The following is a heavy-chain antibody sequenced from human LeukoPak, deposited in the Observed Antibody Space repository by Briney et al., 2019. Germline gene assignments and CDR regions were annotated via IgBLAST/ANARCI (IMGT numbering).Heavy chain of an antibody. CDR2: ISSSSSYI. V-gene: IGHV3-21*01. D-gene: IGHD3-3*01. Sequence: GGSLRLSCAASGFTFSSYSMNWVRQAPGKGLEWVSSISSSSSYIYYADSVKGRFTISRDNAKNSLYLQMNSLRAEDTAVYYCASNPAPDFWSGNLDYWGQGTLVTVSS. CDR1: GFTFSSYS. J-gene: IGHJ4*02. CDR3: ASNPAPDFWSGNLDY.